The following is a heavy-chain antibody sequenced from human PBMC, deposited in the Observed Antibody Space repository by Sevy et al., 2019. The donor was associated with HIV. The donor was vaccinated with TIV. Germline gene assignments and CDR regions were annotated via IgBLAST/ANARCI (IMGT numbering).Heavy chain of an antibody. CDR2: IYPGDSDT. Sequence: GESLKISCKGSGYSFTSYWIGWVRQMPGKGLEWMGIIYPGDSDTRYSPSFQGQVTISADKSISTAYLQWSSLKASDTAMYYCASLTYYDFWSGYPRGGYFQHWGQGTLVTVSS. CDR1: GYSFTSYW. V-gene: IGHV5-51*01. J-gene: IGHJ1*01. CDR3: ASLTYYDFWSGYPRGGYFQH. D-gene: IGHD3-3*01.